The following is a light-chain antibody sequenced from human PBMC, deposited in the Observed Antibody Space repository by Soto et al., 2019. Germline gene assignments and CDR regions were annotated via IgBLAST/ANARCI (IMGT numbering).Light chain of an antibody. V-gene: IGKV3-20*01. CDR1: QSVSSNY. Sequence: EIVLTQSPGTLSLSPGERATLSCRASQSVSSNYLAWYQQKPGQAPRLLMYGASSRATGIPDRFSGSGSGTDFTLTISRLEPEDFAVYYCQQYGRSPRTFGQGTKLEIK. CDR2: GAS. J-gene: IGKJ2*02. CDR3: QQYGRSPRT.